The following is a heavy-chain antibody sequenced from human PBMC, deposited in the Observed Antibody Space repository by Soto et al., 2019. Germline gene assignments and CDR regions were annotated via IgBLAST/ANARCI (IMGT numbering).Heavy chain of an antibody. V-gene: IGHV4-31*03. D-gene: IGHD2-15*01. Sequence: QVQLQESGPGLVKPSQTLSLTCTVSGGSISSGGYYWSWIRQHPGKGLEWIGYIYYSGSTYYNPSLKSRVTISVDTSKNQFSLRLSSVTAADTAVYYCATEMVVAAKDGYYYYYGMDVWGQGTTVTVSS. CDR2: IYYSGST. J-gene: IGHJ6*02. CDR1: GGSISSGGYY. CDR3: ATEMVVAAKDGYYYYYGMDV.